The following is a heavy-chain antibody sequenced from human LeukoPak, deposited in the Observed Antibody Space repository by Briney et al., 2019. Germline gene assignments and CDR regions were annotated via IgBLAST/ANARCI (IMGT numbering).Heavy chain of an antibody. D-gene: IGHD1-26*01. Sequence: PSQTLSLTRTVSGGSISSGSYYWSWIRQPAGKGLEWIGRIYSTGSTNYNPSLKSRVTISVDTSENQFSLKLSSVTAADTALYYCARDGPSSGTYSSSWYFDLWGRGTLVTVSS. CDR1: GGSISSGSYY. CDR2: IYSTGST. J-gene: IGHJ2*01. V-gene: IGHV4-61*02. CDR3: ARDGPSSGTYSSSWYFDL.